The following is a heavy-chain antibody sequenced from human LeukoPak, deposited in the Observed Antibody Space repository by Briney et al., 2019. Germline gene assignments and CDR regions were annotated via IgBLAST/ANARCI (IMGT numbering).Heavy chain of an antibody. J-gene: IGHJ4*02. V-gene: IGHV3-30*02. CDR2: IRYDGSNK. CDR1: GFTFSSYG. D-gene: IGHD5-24*01. Sequence: GGSLRLSCAASGFTFSSYGMHWVRQAPGKGLEWVAFIRYDGSNKYYADSVKGRFTISRDNSKNTLYLQMNSLRAEDTAVYYCAKTSYGSRDGYYFDYWGQGTLVTVSS. CDR3: AKTSYGSRDGYYFDY.